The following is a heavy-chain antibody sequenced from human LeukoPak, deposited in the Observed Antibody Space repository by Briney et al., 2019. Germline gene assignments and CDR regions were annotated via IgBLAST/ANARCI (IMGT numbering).Heavy chain of an antibody. CDR2: IRYDGSNK. CDR3: AKDPQKWESYFDY. V-gene: IGHV3-30*02. D-gene: IGHD1-26*01. Sequence: GGSLRLSCAASGFTLSSYGMHWVRQAPGKGLEWVAFIRYDGSNKYYADSVKGRFTISRDNSKNTLYLQMNSLRAEDTAVYYCAKDPQKWESYFDYWGQGTLVTVSS. J-gene: IGHJ4*02. CDR1: GFTLSSYG.